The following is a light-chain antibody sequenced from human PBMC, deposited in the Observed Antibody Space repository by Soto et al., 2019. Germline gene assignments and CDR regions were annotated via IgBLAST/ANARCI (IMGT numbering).Light chain of an antibody. V-gene: IGKV3-20*01. CDR2: GVS. J-gene: IGKJ1*01. CDR3: QQYTDSRT. Sequence: EIVLTQSPATLSLSPGERATLSCRASQSVSSSYLAWYQQKPGQAPRLLVYGVSSRASDVPDRFSGSGSGTDFTLTISSLEPEDSAVYYCQQYTDSRTFGQGTKVDIK. CDR1: QSVSSSY.